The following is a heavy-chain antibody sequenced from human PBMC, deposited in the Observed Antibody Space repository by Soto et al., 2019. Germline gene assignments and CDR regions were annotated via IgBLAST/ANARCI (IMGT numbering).Heavy chain of an antibody. J-gene: IGHJ6*02. CDR1: GFTVMANY. D-gene: IGHD1-20*01. CDR2: LSSGGRT. CDR3: ATNNTPGGMDV. Sequence: PGESLKISCAASGFTVMANYMGWVRLAPGKGLEWVSVLSSGGRTYYPDSVAGRFTISGDNSKNTVYLQMHSLRAEDTAVYYCATNNTPGGMDVWGQGTTVTVSS. V-gene: IGHV3-53*01.